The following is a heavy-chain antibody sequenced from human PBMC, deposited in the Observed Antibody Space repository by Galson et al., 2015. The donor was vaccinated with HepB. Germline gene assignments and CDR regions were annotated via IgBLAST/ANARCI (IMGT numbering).Heavy chain of an antibody. CDR3: ARDRRDGMDV. V-gene: IGHV6-1*01. CDR2: TYYKSKWYN. J-gene: IGHJ6*02. CDR1: GDSVSRKSVA. Sequence: CAISGDSVSRKSVAWNWLRQSPSRGLEWLGRTYYKSKWYNDYALSVKSRITINPDTSKNQFSPQLNSMTPEDTAVYYCARDRRDGMDVWGQGTTVTVSS.